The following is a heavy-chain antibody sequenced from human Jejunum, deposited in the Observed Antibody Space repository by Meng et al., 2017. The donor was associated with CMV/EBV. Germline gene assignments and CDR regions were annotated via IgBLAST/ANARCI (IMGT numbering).Heavy chain of an antibody. CDR2: IYYSGST. V-gene: IGHV4-39*01. J-gene: IGHJ6*02. CDR1: SYY. Sequence: SYYWGWIRQPPGKGLEWIGSIYYSGSTYYNPSLKSRVTISVDTSKNQFSLKLSSVTAADTAVYYCARAGYCSGTSCHYYYYYHMDVWGQGTTVTVSS. D-gene: IGHD2-15*01. CDR3: ARAGYCSGTSCHYYYYYHMDV.